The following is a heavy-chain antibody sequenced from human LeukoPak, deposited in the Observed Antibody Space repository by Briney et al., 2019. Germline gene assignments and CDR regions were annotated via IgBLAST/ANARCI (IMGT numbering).Heavy chain of an antibody. Sequence: GGSLRLSCAASGFTFSTYWMSWARQAPGKGLERVANIKQDGSEKNYVDSVKGRFTISRDNAKNSLYLQMNSLRAEDTAVYYCARSRYLDYWGQGTLVTVFS. CDR1: GFTFSTYW. V-gene: IGHV3-7*01. J-gene: IGHJ4*02. CDR2: IKQDGSEK. CDR3: ARSRYLDY.